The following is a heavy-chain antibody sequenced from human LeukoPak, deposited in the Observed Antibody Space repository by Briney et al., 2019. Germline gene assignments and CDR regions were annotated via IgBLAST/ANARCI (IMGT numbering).Heavy chain of an antibody. CDR3: ARGVDDEIVVVPAAMPFGY. Sequence: ASVKVSCKASGYTFTSYGISWVRQAPGQGLEWMGWISAYNGNTNYAQKLQGRVTMTTDTSTSTAYMELRSLRSDDTAVYYCARGVDDEIVVVPAAMPFGYWGQATLVTVSS. J-gene: IGHJ4*02. D-gene: IGHD2-2*01. CDR2: ISAYNGNT. V-gene: IGHV1-18*04. CDR1: GYTFTSYG.